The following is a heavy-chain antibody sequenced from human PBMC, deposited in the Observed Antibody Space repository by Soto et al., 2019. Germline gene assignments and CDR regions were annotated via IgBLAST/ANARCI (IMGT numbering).Heavy chain of an antibody. CDR2: IIPIFGTA. J-gene: IGHJ6*04. D-gene: IGHD2-2*01. Sequence: QVQLVQSGAEVKKPGSSVKVSCKASGGTFSSYAISWVRQAPGQGLEWMGGIIPIFGTANYAQKVQGGVRSNADESTRTASMGLSSLRSEDTAVYYCASGEAVLVPAAILSRYYGMDVWGKGTTVTVSS. CDR3: ASGEAVLVPAAILSRYYGMDV. CDR1: GGTFSSYA. V-gene: IGHV1-69*12.